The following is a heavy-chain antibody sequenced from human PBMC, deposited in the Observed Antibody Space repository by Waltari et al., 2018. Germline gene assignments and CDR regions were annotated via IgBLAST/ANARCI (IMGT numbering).Heavy chain of an antibody. Sequence: EVQLVESGGGLVQPGRSLRLSCAASGFTFDDYAMHWVRQAPGKGLEGVSGISWNSGSIGYADSVKGRFTISRDNAKNSLYLQMNSLRAEDTALYYCAKTDYYDSSGWNAFDIWGQGTMVTVSS. CDR2: ISWNSGSI. CDR3: AKTDYYDSSGWNAFDI. J-gene: IGHJ3*02. D-gene: IGHD3-22*01. V-gene: IGHV3-9*01. CDR1: GFTFDDYA.